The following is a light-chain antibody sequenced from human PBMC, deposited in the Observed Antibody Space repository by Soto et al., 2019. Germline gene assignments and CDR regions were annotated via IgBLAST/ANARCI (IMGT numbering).Light chain of an antibody. J-gene: IGLJ2*01. CDR1: SGSIASNY. Sequence: NFMLTQPHSVSESPGKTVTISCTGSSGSIASNYVQWYQQRPGSAPTTVIYEDNQRPSGVPHRFSGSIDSSSNSASLTISGLRTGDEADYYCQSYDNNNHVVFGGGTKVTVL. CDR2: EDN. V-gene: IGLV6-57*02. CDR3: QSYDNNNHVV.